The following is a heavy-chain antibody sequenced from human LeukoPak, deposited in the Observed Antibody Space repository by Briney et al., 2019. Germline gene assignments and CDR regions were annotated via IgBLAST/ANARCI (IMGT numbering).Heavy chain of an antibody. Sequence: SETLSLTCTVSGGSISSSSYYWGWIRQPPGKGLEWIGSIYYSGSTYYNPSLKSRVTISVDTSKNQFSLKLSSVTAADTAVYYCARPYSSGWYKGPFDYWGQGTLVTVSS. V-gene: IGHV4-39*01. CDR2: IYYSGST. J-gene: IGHJ4*02. CDR3: ARPYSSGWYKGPFDY. CDR1: GGSISSSSYY. D-gene: IGHD6-19*01.